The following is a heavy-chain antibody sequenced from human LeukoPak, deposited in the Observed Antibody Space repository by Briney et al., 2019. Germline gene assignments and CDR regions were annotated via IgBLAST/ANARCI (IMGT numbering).Heavy chain of an antibody. V-gene: IGHV1-69*13. CDR2: IIPIFGTA. J-gene: IGHJ6*02. CDR1: GGTFSSYA. D-gene: IGHD6-19*01. CDR3: ARDRGLSGWKTYYYGMDV. Sequence: SVKVSCKASGGTFSSYAISWVRQAPGQGLEWMGGIIPIFGTANYAQKFQGRVTITADESTSTAYMELSSLRSEDTAVYYCARDRGLSGWKTYYYGMDVWGQGTTVTVSS.